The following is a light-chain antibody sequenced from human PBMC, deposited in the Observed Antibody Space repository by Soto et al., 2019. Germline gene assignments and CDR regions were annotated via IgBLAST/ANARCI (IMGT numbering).Light chain of an antibody. J-gene: IGKJ1*01. V-gene: IGKV3-15*01. Sequence: AMTQSPGTLSVSPGETATLSCRASQSVNSNLAWYQQKPGQAPSLLIYEASTRAAGIPAKFSGSGSGTEFTLTISSLQSEDFAVYFCQQYYHWPRTFGQGTKVEIK. CDR3: QQYYHWPRT. CDR2: EAS. CDR1: QSVNSN.